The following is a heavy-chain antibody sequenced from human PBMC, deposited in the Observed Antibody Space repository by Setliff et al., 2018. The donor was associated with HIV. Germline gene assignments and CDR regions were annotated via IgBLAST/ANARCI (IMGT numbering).Heavy chain of an antibody. CDR2: VSSIGNT. D-gene: IGHD1-26*01. CDR1: GGSISSGGYY. J-gene: IGHJ4*02. CDR3: ARTRAPYFFDF. V-gene: IGHV4-61*08. Sequence: SETLSLTCTVSGGSISSGGYYWSWIRQSPRTRLEWIGYVSSIGNTNYNPSLKSRVTISVDTSKNQFSLQLNSVTAADTAVYFCARTRAPYFFDFWGQGAQVTVSS.